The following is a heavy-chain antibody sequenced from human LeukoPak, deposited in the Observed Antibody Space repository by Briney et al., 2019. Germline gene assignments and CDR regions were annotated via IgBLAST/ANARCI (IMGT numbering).Heavy chain of an antibody. Sequence: PSETLSLTCTVSGGSISSYYWSWIRQPAGKGLEWIGRIYNSGSTNYNPSLKSRVTMSVDTSKNQFSLKLSSVTAADTAVYYCARAGYYGSGSSLFDIWGQGTVVTVSS. CDR1: GGSISSYY. J-gene: IGHJ3*02. CDR3: ARAGYYGSGSSLFDI. CDR2: IYNSGST. D-gene: IGHD3-10*01. V-gene: IGHV4-4*07.